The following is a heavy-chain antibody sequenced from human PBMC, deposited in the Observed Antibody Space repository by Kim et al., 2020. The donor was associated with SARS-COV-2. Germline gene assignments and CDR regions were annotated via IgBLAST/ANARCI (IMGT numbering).Heavy chain of an antibody. CDR1: GDSIRSSSYY. Sequence: SETLSLTCTVSGDSIRSSSYYWGWIRQPPGKGLEWIGSFYYTGRTYYNPSLKSRVTISLDTSNNQFSLRLNSVTAADTAVYYCAGLWFAELLYNWFDPWGQGTLVTVYS. V-gene: IGHV4-39*07. CDR2: FYYTGRT. J-gene: IGHJ5*02. CDR3: AGLWFAELLYNWFDP. D-gene: IGHD3-10*01.